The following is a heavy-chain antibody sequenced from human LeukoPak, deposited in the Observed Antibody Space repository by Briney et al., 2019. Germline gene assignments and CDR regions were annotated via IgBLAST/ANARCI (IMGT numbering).Heavy chain of an antibody. V-gene: IGHV1-69*05. CDR1: GGTFSSYA. CDR3: AARSGRFDAFDI. J-gene: IGHJ3*02. CDR2: IIPIFGTA. D-gene: IGHD1-26*01. Sequence: GASVKVSCKASGGTFSSYAISWVRQAPGQGLEWMGGIIPIFGTANYAQKFQGRVTITTDESTSTAYMELSSLRSEDTAVYYCAARSGRFDAFDIWGQGTMVTVSS.